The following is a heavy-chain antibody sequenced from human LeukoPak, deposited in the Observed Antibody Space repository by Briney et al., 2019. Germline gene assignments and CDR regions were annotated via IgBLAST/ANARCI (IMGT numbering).Heavy chain of an antibody. CDR2: INPNSGGT. CDR1: GYTFTDYY. Sequence: GASVKVSFKSYGYTFTDYYMHWVRQAPGQGLEWMGWINPNSGGTNYAQKFQGRVTMTRDTSISTAYMELSRLRSDDTAVYYCAREGPIVGATHLVDYWGEGTLVTASS. CDR3: AREGPIVGATHLVDY. J-gene: IGHJ4*02. D-gene: IGHD1-26*01. V-gene: IGHV1-2*02.